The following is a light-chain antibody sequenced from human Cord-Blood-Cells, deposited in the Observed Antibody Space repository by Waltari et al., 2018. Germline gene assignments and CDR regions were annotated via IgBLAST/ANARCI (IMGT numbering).Light chain of an antibody. Sequence: EIVLTQSPRTLSLSPGERATLSCRASQSVSSSYLAWYQQKPGQAPRLLSSGASSRATGIPDRFSGSGSGTDFTLTISRLEPEDFAVYYCQQYGSSPWTFGQGTKVEIK. J-gene: IGKJ1*01. CDR2: GAS. V-gene: IGKV3-20*01. CDR1: QSVSSSY. CDR3: QQYGSSPWT.